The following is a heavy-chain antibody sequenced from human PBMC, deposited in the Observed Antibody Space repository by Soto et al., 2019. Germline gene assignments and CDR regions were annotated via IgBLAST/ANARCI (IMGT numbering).Heavy chain of an antibody. V-gene: IGHV4-31*03. CDR1: GGSISSGSYY. Sequence: SETLSLTCTVSGGSISSGSYYWSWIRQHPGKGLEWIGYIYYSGSTYYNPSLKSRVTISVDTSKNQFSLKLSSVTAADTAVYYCARSSRQIPPTDYWGQGTLVTVSS. J-gene: IGHJ4*02. CDR3: ARSSRQIPPTDY. CDR2: IYYSGST.